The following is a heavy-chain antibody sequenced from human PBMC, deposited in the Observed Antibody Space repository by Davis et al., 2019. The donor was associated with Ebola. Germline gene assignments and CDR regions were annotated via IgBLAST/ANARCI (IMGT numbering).Heavy chain of an antibody. J-gene: IGHJ4*02. Sequence: PGGSLRLSCAASGFIFSTYGMSWVRQAPGKGLEWVANIKQDGSEIHYVDSVKGRFTISRDNTKNSLYLQMNSLRDEDTALYYCSRGGAVKFDYWGQGTLVTVSS. CDR1: GFIFSTYG. CDR3: SRGGAVKFDY. V-gene: IGHV3-7*01. CDR2: IKQDGSEI. D-gene: IGHD4-17*01.